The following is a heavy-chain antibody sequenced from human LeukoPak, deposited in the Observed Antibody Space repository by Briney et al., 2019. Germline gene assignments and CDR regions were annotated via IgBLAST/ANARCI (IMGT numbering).Heavy chain of an antibody. V-gene: IGHV3-48*01. Sequence: GGSLRLSCAASGFSFSSYRMNWVRQAPGKGLEWVSYISSISSTIYYADSVKGRFTISRDNAKNSLYLQMNSLRAEDTAVYYCARDGDYDILTGYLNGDAFDIWGQGTMVTVSS. CDR2: ISSISSTI. CDR1: GFSFSSYR. D-gene: IGHD3-9*01. J-gene: IGHJ3*02. CDR3: ARDGDYDILTGYLNGDAFDI.